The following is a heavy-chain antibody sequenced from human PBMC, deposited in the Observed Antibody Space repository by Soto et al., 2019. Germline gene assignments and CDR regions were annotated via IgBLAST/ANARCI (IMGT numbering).Heavy chain of an antibody. J-gene: IGHJ5*02. CDR1: GGTFSSYA. CDR2: LIPIFGTA. V-gene: IGHV1-69*01. Sequence: QVQLVQSGAAVKKPGSSVKVSCKASGGTFSSYAISWVRQAPGQGLEWMGWLIPIFGTANNAQKFQGRVMITADESKSTAYMELSSLRSEDPAVYYCAESIFVDSVVVVAATDGGLAPWGEGTLVTVSS. D-gene: IGHD2-15*01. CDR3: AESIFVDSVVVVAATDGGLAP.